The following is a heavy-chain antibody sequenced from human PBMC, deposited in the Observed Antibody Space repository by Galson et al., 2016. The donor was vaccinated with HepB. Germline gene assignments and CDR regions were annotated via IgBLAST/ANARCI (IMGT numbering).Heavy chain of an antibody. CDR1: GHTLIELS. Sequence: SVKVSCKVSGHTLIELSMHWVRQAPGKGLEWMGGIDPEDGEIMYAQKFQGRITITENTSTDTAYMELSILRTEATSVYYCATVGPYTYGSKPDFDYWGQGTLVTVSS. V-gene: IGHV1-24*01. D-gene: IGHD5-18*01. CDR2: IDPEDGEI. CDR3: ATVGPYTYGSKPDFDY. J-gene: IGHJ4*02.